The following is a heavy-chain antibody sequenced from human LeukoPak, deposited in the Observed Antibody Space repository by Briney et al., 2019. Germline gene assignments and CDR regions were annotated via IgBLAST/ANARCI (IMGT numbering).Heavy chain of an antibody. J-gene: IGHJ4*02. V-gene: IGHV3-30-3*01. CDR3: ARDVDPGIAVAGSFDY. Sequence: PGGSLRLSCAASGFTFSSYAMHWVRQAPGKGLEWGSVISYDGSNKYYADSVKGRFTISRDKSKNTLYLQMNSLRAEDTAVYYCARDVDPGIAVAGSFDYWGQGTLVTVSS. CDR2: ISYDGSNK. D-gene: IGHD6-19*01. CDR1: GFTFSSYA.